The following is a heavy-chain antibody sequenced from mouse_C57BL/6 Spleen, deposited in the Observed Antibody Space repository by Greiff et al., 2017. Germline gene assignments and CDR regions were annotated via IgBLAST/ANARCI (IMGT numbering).Heavy chain of an antibody. CDR3: ARDGDRYAMDY. Sequence: EVKLQESGGGLVKPGGSLKLSCAASGFTFSSYAMSWVRQTPEKRLEWVATISDGGSYTYYPDNVKGRFTISRDNAKNNLYLQMSQLKSEDTAMYYCARDGDRYAMDYWGQGTSVTVSS. CDR2: ISDGGSYT. J-gene: IGHJ4*01. V-gene: IGHV5-4*01. CDR1: GFTFSSYA. D-gene: IGHD3-3*01.